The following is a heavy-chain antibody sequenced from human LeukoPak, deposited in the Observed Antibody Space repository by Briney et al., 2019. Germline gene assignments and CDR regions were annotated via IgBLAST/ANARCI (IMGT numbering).Heavy chain of an antibody. CDR3: AKDTCSSTSCSNDY. D-gene: IGHD2-2*01. Sequence: PGGSLRLSCAASGFTFDDYAMHWVRQAPGKGLEWVSGITWNSGDIGYADSVKGRFTISRENAKNSLYLQMNSLRAEDTALYYCAKDTCSSTSCSNDYWGQGTLVTVSS. CDR1: GFTFDDYA. V-gene: IGHV3-9*01. J-gene: IGHJ4*02. CDR2: ITWNSGDI.